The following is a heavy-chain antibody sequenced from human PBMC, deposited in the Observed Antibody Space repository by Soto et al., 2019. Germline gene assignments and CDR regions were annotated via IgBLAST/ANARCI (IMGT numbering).Heavy chain of an antibody. Sequence: VASVKVSCKASDYNFVNYGITWVRQAPGQGLEWVGWISAYNGNTAYAQKLQGRVTMTRDTSTSTAYMELRSLRSDDTAVYYCARDIVPTIGGHWGQGTLVTVSS. CDR2: ISAYNGNT. J-gene: IGHJ4*02. V-gene: IGHV1-18*01. CDR3: ARDIVPTIGGH. CDR1: DYNFVNYG. D-gene: IGHD5-12*01.